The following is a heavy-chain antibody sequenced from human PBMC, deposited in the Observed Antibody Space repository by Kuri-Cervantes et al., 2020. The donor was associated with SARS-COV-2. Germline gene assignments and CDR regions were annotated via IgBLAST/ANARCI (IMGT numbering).Heavy chain of an antibody. CDR1: GYSFTSYW. V-gene: IGHV5-10-1*01. CDR2: IDPSDSYT. CDR3: ARRRADGYYYGMDV. J-gene: IGHJ6*02. D-gene: IGHD6-13*01. Sequence: KVSCKGSGYSFTSYWISWVRQMPGKGLEWMGRIDPSDSYTNYSPSFQGHVTISADKSISTAYLQWSSLKASDTAMHYCARRRADGYYYGMDVWGQGTTVTVSS.